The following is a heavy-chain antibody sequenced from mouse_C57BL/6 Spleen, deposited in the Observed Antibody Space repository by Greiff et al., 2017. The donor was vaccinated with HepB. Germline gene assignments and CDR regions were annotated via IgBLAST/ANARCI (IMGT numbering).Heavy chain of an antibody. CDR3: ARESSSTYFDV. CDR2: ISYDGSN. J-gene: IGHJ1*03. V-gene: IGHV3-6*01. D-gene: IGHD1-1*01. Sequence: EVKLQESGPGLVKPSQSLSLTCSVTGYSITSGYYWNWIRRFPGNKLEWMGYISYDGSNNYNPSLKNRISITRDTSKNQFFLKLNSVTTEDTATYYCARESSSTYFDVWGTGTTVTVSS. CDR1: GYSITSGYY.